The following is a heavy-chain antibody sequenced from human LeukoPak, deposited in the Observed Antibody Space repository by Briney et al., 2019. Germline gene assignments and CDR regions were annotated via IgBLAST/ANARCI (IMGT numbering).Heavy chain of an antibody. CDR3: ARVLGSNWDY. J-gene: IGHJ4*02. Sequence: ASVKISCKVSVYTFTDYYMHWVRQAPGQGLEWMGRINPNSGGTNYAQKFQGRVTMTRDTSISTAYMELSRLGSDDTAVYYCARVLGSNWDYWGQGTLVTVSS. CDR2: INPNSGGT. D-gene: IGHD1-26*01. V-gene: IGHV1-2*06. CDR1: VYTFTDYY.